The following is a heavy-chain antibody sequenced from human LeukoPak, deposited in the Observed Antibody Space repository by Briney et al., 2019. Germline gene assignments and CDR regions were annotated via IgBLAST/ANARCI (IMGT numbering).Heavy chain of an antibody. CDR2: IYHSGST. V-gene: IGHV4-4*02. J-gene: IGHJ4*02. CDR3: ARGGYSYGYRIFDY. D-gene: IGHD5-18*01. Sequence: SGTLSLTCAVSGGSISSSNWWSWVRQPPGKGLEWIGEIYHSGSTNYNPPLKSRVTISVDTSKNQFSLKLSSVTAADTAVYYCARGGYSYGYRIFDYWGQGTLVTVSS. CDR1: GGSISSSNW.